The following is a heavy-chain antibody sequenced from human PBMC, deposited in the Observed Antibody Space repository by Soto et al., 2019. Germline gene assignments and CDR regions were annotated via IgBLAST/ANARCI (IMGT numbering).Heavy chain of an antibody. CDR2: LSGTGDSA. J-gene: IGHJ4*02. D-gene: IGHD3-10*01. CDR3: ARDSGNYGSGSFAH. Sequence: GGSLRLSCAASGFTLSSYAMSWVRQAPEKGLEWVSALSGTGDSADYANSVKGRFTISRDDSKTTLYLQMRSLRAEDTAIYYCARDSGNYGSGSFAHWGQGTRVTVSS. CDR1: GFTLSSYA. V-gene: IGHV3-23*01.